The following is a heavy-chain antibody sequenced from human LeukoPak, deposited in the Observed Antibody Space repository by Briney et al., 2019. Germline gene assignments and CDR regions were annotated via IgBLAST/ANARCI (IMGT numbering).Heavy chain of an antibody. D-gene: IGHD6-13*01. Sequence: GGSLRLSCAASGFTFSNYWMHWVRQAPGKGLVWVSRINSDGRSTKYADSVKGRFTISRDNAKNTLYLQMNSLRAEDTAVYYCAIRGIAAAESNGMDVWGQGTTVTVSS. CDR3: AIRGIAAAESNGMDV. CDR2: INSDGRST. CDR1: GFTFSNYW. J-gene: IGHJ6*02. V-gene: IGHV3-74*01.